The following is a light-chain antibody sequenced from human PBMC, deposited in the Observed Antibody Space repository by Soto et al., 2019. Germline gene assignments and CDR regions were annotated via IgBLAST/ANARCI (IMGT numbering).Light chain of an antibody. J-gene: IGKJ3*01. V-gene: IGKV3-20*01. Sequence: EIVLTQSPGTLSLSPGERATLSCRASQSVSSSYLAWYQQKPGQAPRLLIYGASSRATGIPDRFSGSGSGKEFTLTISRLEPEDFAEYYCQEYGSSPFTFGLGTKVD. CDR3: QEYGSSPFT. CDR2: GAS. CDR1: QSVSSSY.